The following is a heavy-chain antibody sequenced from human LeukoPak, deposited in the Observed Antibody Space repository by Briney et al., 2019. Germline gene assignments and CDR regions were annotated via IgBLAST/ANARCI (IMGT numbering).Heavy chain of an antibody. V-gene: IGHV4-59*01. CDR3: AMSADSSGYYYFDY. Sequence: SETLSLTCTVSGGSISSYYWSWIRQPPGKGLEGIGYIYYSGSTNYNPSLKSRVTISVDTSKNQFSLKLSSVTAADTAVYYCAMSADSSGYYYFDYWGQGTLVTVSS. CDR1: GGSISSYY. D-gene: IGHD3-22*01. J-gene: IGHJ4*02. CDR2: IYYSGST.